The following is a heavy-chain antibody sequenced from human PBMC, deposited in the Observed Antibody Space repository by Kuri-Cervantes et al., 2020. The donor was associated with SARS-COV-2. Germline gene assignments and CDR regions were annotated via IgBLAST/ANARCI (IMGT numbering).Heavy chain of an antibody. J-gene: IGHJ4*02. V-gene: IGHV1-69*05. Sequence: SVKVSCKASGGTFSSYAISWVRQAPGQGLEWMGGIIPIFGTANYAQKLQGRVTMTTDTPTSTAYMELRSLRSDDTAVYYCARDQKLVSYPEWLLYDYWGQGTLVTVSS. CDR2: IIPIFGTA. CDR3: ARDQKLVSYPEWLLYDY. CDR1: GGTFSSYA. D-gene: IGHD3-3*01.